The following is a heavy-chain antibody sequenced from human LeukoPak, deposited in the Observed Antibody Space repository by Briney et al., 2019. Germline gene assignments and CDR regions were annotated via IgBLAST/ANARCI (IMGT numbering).Heavy chain of an antibody. CDR3: ARVMAASDAFDI. Sequence: ASVKVSCKASGYTFTSYDINWVRQATGQGLEWMGWMNPNSGNTGYAQKFQGRVTITRNTSISTAYMELSSLRSEDTAVYYCARVMAASDAFDIWGQGTMVTVSS. D-gene: IGHD5-24*01. J-gene: IGHJ3*02. CDR2: MNPNSGNT. CDR1: GYTFTSYD. V-gene: IGHV1-8*03.